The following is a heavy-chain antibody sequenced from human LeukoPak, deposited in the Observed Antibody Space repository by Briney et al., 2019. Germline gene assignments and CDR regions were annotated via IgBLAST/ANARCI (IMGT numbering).Heavy chain of an antibody. J-gene: IGHJ6*04. CDR2: IIPIFGTA. V-gene: IGHV1-69*13. CDR3: ARDTSLIAAAGPDYYYYGMDV. Sequence: WASVKVSCKASGGTFSSYAISWVRQAPGRGLEWMGGIIPIFGTANYAQKFQGRVTITADESTSTAYMELSSLRSEDTAVYYCARDTSLIAAAGPDYYYYGMDVWGKGTTVTVSS. D-gene: IGHD6-13*01. CDR1: GGTFSSYA.